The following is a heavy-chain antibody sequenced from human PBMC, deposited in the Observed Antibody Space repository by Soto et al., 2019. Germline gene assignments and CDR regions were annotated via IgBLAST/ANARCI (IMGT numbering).Heavy chain of an antibody. J-gene: IGHJ4*02. CDR1: GFTFSSYA. CDR3: ARGTIVARQHLDY. V-gene: IGHV3-30*03. Sequence: PGGSLRLSCAASGFTFSSYAMHWARQAPGKGLEWVTVISIRGGDEYYAESVRGRFTISRDDSKNTLYLQMDSLRVEGTAVYYCARGTIVARQHLDYWGQGTLVTVSS. CDR2: ISIRGGDE. D-gene: IGHD6-6*01.